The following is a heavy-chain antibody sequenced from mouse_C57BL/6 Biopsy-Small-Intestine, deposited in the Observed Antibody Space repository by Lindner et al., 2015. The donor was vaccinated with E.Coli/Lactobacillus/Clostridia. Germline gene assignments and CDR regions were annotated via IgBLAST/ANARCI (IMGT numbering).Heavy chain of an antibody. CDR3: ARGVDGSYDY. Sequence: VQLQESGGGLVKPGGSLKLSCAASGSTFSDYGMHWVRQAPEKGLEWIAYISGGSGTIYYADTVKGRFTISRDNAKNTLFLQMTSLRSEDTAMYYCARGVDGSYDYWGQGTTLTVSS. J-gene: IGHJ2*01. D-gene: IGHD2-3*01. CDR1: GSTFSDYG. CDR2: ISGGSGTI. V-gene: IGHV5-17*01.